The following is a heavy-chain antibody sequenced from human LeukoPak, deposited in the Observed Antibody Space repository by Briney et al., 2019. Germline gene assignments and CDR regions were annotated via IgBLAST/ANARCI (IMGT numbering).Heavy chain of an antibody. V-gene: IGHV3-64*01. J-gene: IGHJ3*02. D-gene: IGHD3-10*01. Sequence: GGSLRLSCAASGFPFRSYAMHWVRQAPGKALEYVSTISSDGGTTYYLNSVKGRFIISRDNSKNTLYLQMGSLTAEDMAVYYCARDGGMVRGNGGFDIWGQGTMVTVSS. CDR2: ISSDGGTT. CDR1: GFPFRSYA. CDR3: ARDGGMVRGNGGFDI.